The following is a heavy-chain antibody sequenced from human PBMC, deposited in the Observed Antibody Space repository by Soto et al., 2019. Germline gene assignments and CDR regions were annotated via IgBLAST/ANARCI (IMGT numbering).Heavy chain of an antibody. Sequence: GGSLRLSCAASGFTPSGYAMVWVRQAPGKGLEYVSGISSNGVGTYYANSVQGRFTISRDNSKNTVYLQMGSLRPEDMAVYYCARRARPDFYYMDVWGKGTTVTVSS. CDR2: ISSNGVGT. CDR3: ARRARPDFYYMDV. J-gene: IGHJ6*03. D-gene: IGHD6-6*01. V-gene: IGHV3-64*01. CDR1: GFTPSGYA.